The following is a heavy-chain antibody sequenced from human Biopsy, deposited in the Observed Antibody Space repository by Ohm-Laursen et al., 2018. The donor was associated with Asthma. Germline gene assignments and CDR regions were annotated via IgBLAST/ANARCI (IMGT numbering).Heavy chain of an antibody. CDR2: ISYDGSNE. CDR1: GFTFSSYG. V-gene: IGHV3-30*03. Sequence: SPRLSCTASGFTFSSYGMYWVRQAPGKGLEWVAVISYDGSNEYYADSVKGRFTISRDNSKNTLYLQMNSLRAEDTAVYYCASQSSGPDFWSGYYYFDYWGQGTLVTVSS. J-gene: IGHJ4*02. CDR3: ASQSSGPDFWSGYYYFDY. D-gene: IGHD3-3*01.